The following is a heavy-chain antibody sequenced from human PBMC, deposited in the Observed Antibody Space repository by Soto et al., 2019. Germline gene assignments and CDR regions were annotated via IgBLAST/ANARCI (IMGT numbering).Heavy chain of an antibody. CDR1: GFTFSSYW. J-gene: IGHJ3*02. CDR3: ASIAARLDPFDI. V-gene: IGHV3-74*01. CDR2: INSDGSST. Sequence: GGSLRLSCAASGFTFSSYWMHWVRQAPGKGLVWVSRINSDGSSTSYADSVKGRFTISRDNAKNTLYLQMNSLRAEDTAVYYCASIAARLDPFDIWGQGTMVTVSS. D-gene: IGHD6-6*01.